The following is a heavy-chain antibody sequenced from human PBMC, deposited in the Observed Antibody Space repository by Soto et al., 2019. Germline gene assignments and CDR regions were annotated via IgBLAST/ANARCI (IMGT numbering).Heavy chain of an antibody. Sequence: QLQLQESGPGLVKPSETLSLTCTVSGGSISSSSYYWGWIRQPPGKGLEWIGGIYYSGSTYYNPSLKSRVTISVDTSKNRFSLKLSSVTAADTAVYYCARHTPAISISDHWGQGTLVTVSS. CDR1: GGSISSSSYY. J-gene: IGHJ4*02. D-gene: IGHD2-15*01. CDR3: ARHTPAISISDH. V-gene: IGHV4-39*01. CDR2: IYYSGST.